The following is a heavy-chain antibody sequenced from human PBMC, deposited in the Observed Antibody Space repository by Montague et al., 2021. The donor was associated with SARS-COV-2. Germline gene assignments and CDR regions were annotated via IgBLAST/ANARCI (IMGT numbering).Heavy chain of an antibody. J-gene: IGHJ4*02. CDR1: DGSFSDYS. Sequence: SETLSLTCAAYDGSFSDYSWTWIRQPPGKGLEWIGEINHRGSTNYNPSLKSRVTISVDTSKNQFSLKMTSVTAADTAVYYCARGRQHINMVVVVVTGGEYYFDXWGQGTLVAVSS. V-gene: IGHV4-34*01. CDR2: INHRGST. CDR3: ARGRQHINMVVVVVTGGEYYFDX. D-gene: IGHD3-22*01.